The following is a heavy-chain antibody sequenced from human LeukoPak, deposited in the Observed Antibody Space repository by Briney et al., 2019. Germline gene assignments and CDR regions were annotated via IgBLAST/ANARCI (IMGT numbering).Heavy chain of an antibody. D-gene: IGHD3-22*01. J-gene: IGHJ3*02. CDR2: FDPEEGET. CDR1: GYTLTELS. Sequence: ASVKVSCQVSGYTLTELSMHWVRQAPGKGLEWMGGFDPEEGETIYGQRFQDRVTMTEDTSTDTAYMELSSLRSEDTAVYYCATVIVSSGYYYGGAFDIWGQGTMVTVSS. V-gene: IGHV1-24*01. CDR3: ATVIVSSGYYYGGAFDI.